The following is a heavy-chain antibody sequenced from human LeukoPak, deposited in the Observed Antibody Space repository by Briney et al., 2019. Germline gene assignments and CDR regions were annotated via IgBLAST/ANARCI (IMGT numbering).Heavy chain of an antibody. CDR1: GYTFTGYY. J-gene: IGHJ3*02. Sequence: GASVKVSCKASGYTFTGYYMHWVRQAPGQGLEWMGWINPNSGGTNYAQNFQGRVTMTRDTSISTAYMELSRLRSDDTAVYYCAREIGVRGVIQATSELDAFDIWGQGTMVTVSS. V-gene: IGHV1-2*02. CDR3: AREIGVRGVIQATSELDAFDI. D-gene: IGHD3-10*01. CDR2: INPNSGGT.